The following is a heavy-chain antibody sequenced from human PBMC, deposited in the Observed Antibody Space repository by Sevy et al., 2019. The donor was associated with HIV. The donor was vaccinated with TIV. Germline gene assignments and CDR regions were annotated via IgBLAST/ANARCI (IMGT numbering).Heavy chain of an antibody. D-gene: IGHD3-3*01. J-gene: IGHJ6*02. CDR2: ISWNSGSI. CDR1: GFTFDDYA. CDR3: AKDQGPKYYDFWSGYYIGGDYYYYGMDV. V-gene: IGHV3-9*01. Sequence: GGCLRLSCAASGFTFDDYAMHWVRQAPGKGLEWVSGISWNSGSIGYADSVKGRFTISRDNAKNSLYLQMNSLRAEDTALYYCAKDQGPKYYDFWSGYYIGGDYYYYGMDVWGQGTTVTVSS.